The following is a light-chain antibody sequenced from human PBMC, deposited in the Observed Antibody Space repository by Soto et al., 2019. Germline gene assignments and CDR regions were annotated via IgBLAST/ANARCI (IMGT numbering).Light chain of an antibody. CDR2: LGS. CDR3: MQALQTPLT. V-gene: IGKV2-28*01. CDR1: QSLLHSNGYNY. Sequence: DILMTQSPLSLPFTPGEPSSISCRSSQSLLHSNGYNYLDWYLQKPVQSPQLLIYLGSNRSSGVPDRFSGSGSGTDFTLKISRVEAEDVGVYYCMQALQTPLTFGGGTKVDI. J-gene: IGKJ4*01.